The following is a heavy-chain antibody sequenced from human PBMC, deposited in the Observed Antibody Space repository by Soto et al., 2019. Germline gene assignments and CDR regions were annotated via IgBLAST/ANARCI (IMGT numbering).Heavy chain of an antibody. CDR2: ISSNGVGT. D-gene: IGHD6-6*01. V-gene: IGHV3-64*01. CDR3: ARRARPYFYYMDV. CDR1: GFTLSGYA. Sequence: EVQLAESGGGLAQPGGSLRLSCATSGFTLSGYAMDWVRQPPGKGLEYVSGISSNGVGTYYANSVQGRFTISRDNSKNTVYLQMGTLRPEDMVVYYCARRARPYFYYMDVWGKGTTVTVSS. J-gene: IGHJ6*03.